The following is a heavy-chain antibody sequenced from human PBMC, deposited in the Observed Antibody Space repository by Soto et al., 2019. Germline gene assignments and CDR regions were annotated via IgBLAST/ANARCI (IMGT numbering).Heavy chain of an antibody. CDR2: TYYRSKWYN. J-gene: IGHJ5*02. CDR1: GDSVSSNSAA. D-gene: IGHD2-2*01. Sequence: SQTLSLTCAISGDSVSSNSAAWNWIRQSPSRGLEWLGRTYYRSKWYNDYAVSVKSRITINPDTSKNQFSLQLNSVTPEDTAVYYCARGRVGYCSSTSCYWFDPWGQGTLVTGSS. CDR3: ARGRVGYCSSTSCYWFDP. V-gene: IGHV6-1*01.